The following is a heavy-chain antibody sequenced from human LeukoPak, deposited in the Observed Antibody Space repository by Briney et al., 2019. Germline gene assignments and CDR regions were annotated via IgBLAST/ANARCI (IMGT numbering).Heavy chain of an antibody. Sequence: GGSLRLSCAASGFTFSSYAMSWVRQAPGKGLEWVSAISGSGGSTYYADSVKGRFTISRDNSKNTLYLQMNSLKTEDTAVYYCTSGYSSGWEADWLDPWGQGTLVTVSS. J-gene: IGHJ5*02. CDR2: ISGSGGST. V-gene: IGHV3-23*01. D-gene: IGHD6-19*01. CDR3: TSGYSSGWEADWLDP. CDR1: GFTFSSYA.